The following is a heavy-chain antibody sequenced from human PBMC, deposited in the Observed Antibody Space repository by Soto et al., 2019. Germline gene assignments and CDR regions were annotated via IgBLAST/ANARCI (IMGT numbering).Heavy chain of an antibody. Sequence: QVQLQESGPGLVKASQTLSLTCTVFGGFIAGGDYYWAWIRQPPGRGLEWIGYIYSSGTTYYNPSLKGRLTISLAQSQVSLKLTSVTATDTGVYYCARGYYESSDYYVGSPAFEYWGQGARVSVSS. D-gene: IGHD3-22*01. V-gene: IGHV4-30-4*01. J-gene: IGHJ4*02. CDR1: GGFIAGGDYY. CDR2: IYSSGTT. CDR3: ARGYYESSDYYVGSPAFEY.